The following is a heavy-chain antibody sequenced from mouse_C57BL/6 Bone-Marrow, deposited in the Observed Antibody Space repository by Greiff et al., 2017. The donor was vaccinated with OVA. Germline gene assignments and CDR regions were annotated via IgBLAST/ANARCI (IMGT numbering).Heavy chain of an antibody. CDR1: GFNIKDDY. J-gene: IGHJ2*01. Sequence: VHVKQSGAELVRPGASVKLSCTASGFNIKDDYMHWVKQRPEQGLEWIGWIDPENGDTEYASKFQGKATITADTSSNTAYLQLSSLTSEDTAVYYCTTGRRNYWGQGTTLTVSS. D-gene: IGHD2-12*01. V-gene: IGHV14-4*01. CDR3: TTGRRNY. CDR2: IDPENGDT.